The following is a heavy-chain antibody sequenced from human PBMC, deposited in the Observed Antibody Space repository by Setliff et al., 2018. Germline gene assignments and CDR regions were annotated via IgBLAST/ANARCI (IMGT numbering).Heavy chain of an antibody. D-gene: IGHD1-26*01. CDR3: ARHLSSGSYYGGAYYYMDV. V-gene: IGHV4-39*01. J-gene: IGHJ6*03. CDR1: GGSISSSSYY. CDR2: IYYSGST. Sequence: SETLSLTCTVSGGSISSSSYYWGWIRQPPGKGLEYIGSIYYSGSTNYNPSLKSRLTISVDTAKTQFSLRLISVTAADTAVYYCARHLSSGSYYGGAYYYMDVWGKGTTVTVSS.